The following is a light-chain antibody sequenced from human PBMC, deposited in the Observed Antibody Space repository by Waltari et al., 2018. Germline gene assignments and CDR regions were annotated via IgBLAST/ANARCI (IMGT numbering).Light chain of an antibody. CDR2: QDT. CDR3: QAWDSNTHYV. Sequence: SYELTRPPSVSVSPGQTASIPCSGDTLGNKYACWYQLKPGQSPVLVIYQDTKRPSGSPERFSGSNSGNTATLTISGTQAMDEADYYCQAWDSNTHYVFGTGTKVTVL. J-gene: IGLJ1*01. CDR1: TLGNKY. V-gene: IGLV3-1*01.